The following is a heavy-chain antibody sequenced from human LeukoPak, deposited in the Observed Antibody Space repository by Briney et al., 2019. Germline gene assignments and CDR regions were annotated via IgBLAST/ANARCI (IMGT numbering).Heavy chain of an antibody. CDR2: IYSDGRT. Sequence: SETLSLTCSVSGASISSYDWSWIRQPAGKGLEWIGYIYSDGRTNYNPSLKSRVTMSVDTSKNQFSLKLSSVTAADTAVYYCARSEWLNYMDVWGKGTTVTVSS. V-gene: IGHV4-4*07. D-gene: IGHD3-3*01. J-gene: IGHJ6*03. CDR3: ARSEWLNYMDV. CDR1: GASISSYD.